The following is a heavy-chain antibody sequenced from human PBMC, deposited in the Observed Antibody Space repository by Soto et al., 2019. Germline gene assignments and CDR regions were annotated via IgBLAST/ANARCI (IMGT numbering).Heavy chain of an antibody. V-gene: IGHV4-59*01. Sequence: SETLSLTCTVSGGSICSYYRSWIRQPPGKGLEWIGYIYYSGSTNYNPSLKSRVTISVDTSKNQFSLKLSSVTAADTAVYYCARELVATDGPGAFDIWGQGTMVTVSS. CDR3: ARELVATDGPGAFDI. CDR1: GGSICSYY. D-gene: IGHD5-12*01. J-gene: IGHJ3*02. CDR2: IYYSGST.